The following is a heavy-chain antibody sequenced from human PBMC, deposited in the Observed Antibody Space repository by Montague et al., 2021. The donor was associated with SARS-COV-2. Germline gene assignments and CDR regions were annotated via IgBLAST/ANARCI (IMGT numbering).Heavy chain of an antibody. J-gene: IGHJ4*02. Sequence: PALVKPTQTLTLTCTFSGFSLSTSGMCVSWIRQPPGKALEWLAVIDWDDDKSYSTSLKTRLTISKDTSKNQVALTMTSMDPVDTATYYCARMPDQVWLDYWGQGILVTVSS. CDR1: GFSLSTSGMC. CDR3: ARMPDQVWLDY. D-gene: IGHD5-18*01. V-gene: IGHV2-70*01. CDR2: IDWDDDK.